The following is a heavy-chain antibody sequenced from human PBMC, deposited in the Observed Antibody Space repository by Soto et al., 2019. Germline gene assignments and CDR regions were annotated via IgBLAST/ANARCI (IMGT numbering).Heavy chain of an antibody. J-gene: IGHJ6*02. Sequence: ASVKVSCKXSGYTFTGYYMHWVRQAPGQGLEWMGWINPNSGGTNYAQKFQGWVTMTRDTSISTAYMELSRLRSDDTAVYYCARDRQSNTIFGVVINSYYGMDVWGQGTTVTVSS. CDR3: ARDRQSNTIFGVVINSYYGMDV. CDR2: INPNSGGT. D-gene: IGHD3-3*01. CDR1: GYTFTGYY. V-gene: IGHV1-2*04.